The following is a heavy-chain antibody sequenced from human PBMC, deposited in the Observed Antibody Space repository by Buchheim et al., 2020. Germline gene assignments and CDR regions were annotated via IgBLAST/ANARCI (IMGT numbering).Heavy chain of an antibody. CDR1: GVSTSSAIYY. V-gene: IGHV4-61*02. J-gene: IGHJ4*02. Sequence: QVQLQESGPGLVEPSQTLSLTCTVSGVSTSSAIYYWYWIRQPAGKGLEWIGRVSGSGSPNYNPPLKTRVTISVDTSKNQFPLNLRFVTAADTAVYYCARDPYYDRSAFSYYFDYWGQGTL. CDR3: ARDPYYDRSAFSYYFDY. CDR2: VSGSGSP. D-gene: IGHD3-22*01.